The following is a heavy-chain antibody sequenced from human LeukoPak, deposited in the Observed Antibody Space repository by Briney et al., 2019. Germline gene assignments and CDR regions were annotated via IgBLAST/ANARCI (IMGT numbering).Heavy chain of an antibody. CDR2: INHSGSA. CDR1: GGPFSGYY. J-gene: IGHJ4*02. D-gene: IGHD3-22*01. CDR3: ARARGDYYDSSGYYSAFDY. V-gene: IGHV4-34*01. Sequence: SETLSLTCAVYGGPFSGYYWSWIRQPPGKGLEWIGEINHSGSANYNPSLKSRVTISVDMSKNQFSLKLSSVTAADTAVYYCARARGDYYDSSGYYSAFDYWCQGTLVTVSS.